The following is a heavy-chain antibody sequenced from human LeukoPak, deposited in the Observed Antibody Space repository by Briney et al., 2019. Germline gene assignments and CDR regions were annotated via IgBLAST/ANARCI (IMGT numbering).Heavy chain of an antibody. Sequence: SVKVSCKASGGTFSSYAISWVRQAPGQGLEWMGRIIPILGIANYAQKFQGRVTITADESTSTAYMELSSLRSEDTAVYYCARVVAVYRPYCSSTSCHRPQLHSDYYYYYMDVWGKGTTVTVSS. CDR2: IIPILGIA. CDR1: GGTFSSYA. CDR3: ARVVAVYRPYCSSTSCHRPQLHSDYYYYYMDV. D-gene: IGHD2-2*01. V-gene: IGHV1-69*04. J-gene: IGHJ6*03.